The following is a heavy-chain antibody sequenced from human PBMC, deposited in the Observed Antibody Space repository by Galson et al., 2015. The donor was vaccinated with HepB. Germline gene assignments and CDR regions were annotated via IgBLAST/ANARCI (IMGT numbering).Heavy chain of an antibody. CDR2: IYWNDDK. Sequence: PALVKPTQTLTLTRTFSGFSLSTSGVGVGWIRQPPGKAPEWLALIYWNDDKFYSPSLKSRLTITKDTSKNQVALTMTNMDPVDTATYFCAHRSQVYSGSYLGFWDYWGQGTLVAVSS. V-gene: IGHV2-5*01. J-gene: IGHJ4*02. D-gene: IGHD1-26*01. CDR3: AHRSQVYSGSYLGFWDY. CDR1: GFSLSTSGVG.